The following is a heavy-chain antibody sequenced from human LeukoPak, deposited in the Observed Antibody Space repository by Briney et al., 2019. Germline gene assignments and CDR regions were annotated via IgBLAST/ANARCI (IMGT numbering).Heavy chain of an antibody. CDR1: GYSFTSYW. D-gene: IGHD2-21*02. CDR2: IYPGDSDT. CDR3: ASAYCGGDCYSAPYYFDY. J-gene: IGHJ4*02. Sequence: GESLKISCKGSGYSFTSYWIGWVRQMPGKGLEWMGIIYPGDSDTRYSPSFQGQVTISADKSISTAYLQWSSLKASDTAMYYCASAYCGGDCYSAPYYFDYCGQGTLVTVSS. V-gene: IGHV5-51*01.